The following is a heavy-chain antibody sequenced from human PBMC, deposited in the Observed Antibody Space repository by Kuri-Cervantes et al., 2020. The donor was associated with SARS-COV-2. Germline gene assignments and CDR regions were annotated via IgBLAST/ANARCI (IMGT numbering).Heavy chain of an antibody. V-gene: IGHV3-21*04. CDR3: AKDGLTRLYPWNELYN. CDR2: IGSTASDT. Sequence: GESLKISCAASGFTFSSYSMNWVRQAPGKGLEWLSTIGSTASDTYYADSVKGRFTVSRDKSKNALFLQMNSLRVEDTAIYYCAKDGLTRLYPWNELYNWGVGTLVTVSS. CDR1: GFTFSSYS. D-gene: IGHD3-16*02. J-gene: IGHJ4*02.